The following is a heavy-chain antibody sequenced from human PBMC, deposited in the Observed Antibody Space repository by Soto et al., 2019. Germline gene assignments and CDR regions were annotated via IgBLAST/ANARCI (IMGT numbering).Heavy chain of an antibody. Sequence: ASVKVSCKASGYTFTSYGISWVRQAPGQGLEWMGWISAYNGNTNYAQKLQGRVTMTTDTSTSTAYMELRSLRSDDTAVYYCARDPYNWNDREAFDIWGQGTMVTVSS. J-gene: IGHJ3*02. CDR1: GYTFTSYG. CDR3: ARDPYNWNDREAFDI. V-gene: IGHV1-18*01. CDR2: ISAYNGNT. D-gene: IGHD1-1*01.